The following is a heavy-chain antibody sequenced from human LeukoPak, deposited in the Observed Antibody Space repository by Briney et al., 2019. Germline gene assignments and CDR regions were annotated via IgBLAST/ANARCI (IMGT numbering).Heavy chain of an antibody. CDR2: MYYSGST. J-gene: IGHJ5*02. CDR1: GGSISSGDHY. V-gene: IGHV4-30-4*01. D-gene: IGHD3-22*01. CDR3: ARPYYYDSRIDP. Sequence: TSETLSLTCTVSGGSISSGDHYWSWIRQPPGKGLEWIAYMYYSGSTYYNPSLKSRVTMSADTSKNQLSLKLSSVTAADTAVYYCARPYYYDSRIDPWGQGILVTVSS.